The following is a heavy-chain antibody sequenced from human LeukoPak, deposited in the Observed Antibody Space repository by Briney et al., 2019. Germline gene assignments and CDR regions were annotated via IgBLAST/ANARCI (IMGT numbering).Heavy chain of an antibody. J-gene: IGHJ3*02. V-gene: IGHV1-8*01. D-gene: IGHD1-14*01. CDR3: ARPLGITAGGPRVNAFDI. CDR1: GYTFTSYD. Sequence: GASVKVSCKASGYTFTSYDINWVRQATGQGLEWMGWMNPNSGNTGYAQKFQGRVTMTRNTSISTAYMELSSLRSEDTAVYYCARPLGITAGGPRVNAFDIWGQGTMVTVSS. CDR2: MNPNSGNT.